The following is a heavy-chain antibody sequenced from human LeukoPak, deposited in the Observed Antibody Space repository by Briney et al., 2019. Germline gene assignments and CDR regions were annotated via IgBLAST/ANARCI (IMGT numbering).Heavy chain of an antibody. Sequence: SLRLSCAASGFTFDDYAMHWVRQAPGKGLEWVSGISWNSGSIGYADSVKGRFTISRDNSKSTLYLQMNSLRAEDTAVYYCAREEGVDGTSGINNWGQGTLVIVSS. CDR1: GFTFDDYA. D-gene: IGHD4-23*01. CDR3: AREEGVDGTSGINN. CDR2: ISWNSGSI. V-gene: IGHV3-9*01. J-gene: IGHJ4*02.